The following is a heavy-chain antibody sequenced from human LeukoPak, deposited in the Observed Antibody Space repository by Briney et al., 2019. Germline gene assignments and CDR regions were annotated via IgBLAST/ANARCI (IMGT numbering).Heavy chain of an antibody. CDR3: ARGRMVVAASPFDP. Sequence: ASVKVSCKASGYTFTSYGISWVRQAPRQGLEWMGCISPYNGNTNYAQNLQGRVTMTTDTSTSTAYMELRSLRSDDTAVYYCARGRMVVAASPFDPWGQGTLVTVSS. CDR1: GYTFTSYG. V-gene: IGHV1-18*01. J-gene: IGHJ5*02. CDR2: ISPYNGNT. D-gene: IGHD2-15*01.